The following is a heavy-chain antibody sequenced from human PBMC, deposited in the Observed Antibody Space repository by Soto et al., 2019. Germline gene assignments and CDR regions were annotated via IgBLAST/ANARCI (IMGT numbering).Heavy chain of an antibody. CDR2: IWYDGSNK. V-gene: IGHV3-33*01. CDR1: GFTFSSYG. D-gene: IGHD5-12*01. CDR3: ARDRRTSSVDPHYYMDV. J-gene: IGHJ6*03. Sequence: QVQLVESGGGVVQPGRSLRLSCAASGFTFSSYGMHWVRQAPGKGLEWVAVIWYDGSNKYYADSVKGRFTISRDNSKNTLYLQMNSLRAEYTAVYYCARDRRTSSVDPHYYMDVWGKGTTVTVSS.